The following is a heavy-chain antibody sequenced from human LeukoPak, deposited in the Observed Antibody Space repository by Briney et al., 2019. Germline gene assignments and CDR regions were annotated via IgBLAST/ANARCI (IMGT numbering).Heavy chain of an antibody. CDR3: AKATTPYCSSTSCNGMDV. D-gene: IGHD2-2*01. Sequence: GRSLRLSCAASGFTFSSYGMHWVRQAPGKGLEWVAVISYDGSNKYYADSVKGRFTISRDNSKNTLYLQMNSLRAEDTAVYYCAKATTPYCSSTSCNGMDVWGQGTTVTVSS. CDR2: ISYDGSNK. J-gene: IGHJ6*02. V-gene: IGHV3-30*18. CDR1: GFTFSSYG.